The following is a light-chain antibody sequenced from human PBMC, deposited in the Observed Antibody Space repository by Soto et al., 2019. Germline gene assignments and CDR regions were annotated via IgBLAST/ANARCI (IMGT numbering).Light chain of an antibody. J-gene: IGLJ2*01. Sequence: QSVLTQPASVSGSPGQSITISCTGTSNDVGGYTYVSWYQQHPGKAPKLMIYEVSNRPSGVSNRFSRSKSGNTASLTISGLQAEDEADYYCSSYTCSSTFVFGGGTKVTVL. CDR3: SSYTCSSTFV. CDR2: EVS. CDR1: SNDVGGYTY. V-gene: IGLV2-14*01.